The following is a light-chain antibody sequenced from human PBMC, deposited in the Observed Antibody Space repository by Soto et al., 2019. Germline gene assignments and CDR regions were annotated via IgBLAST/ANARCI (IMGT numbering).Light chain of an antibody. V-gene: IGLV1-40*01. CDR2: GST. Sequence: QSVLTQPPSVPGAPGQRVTISCTGSSSNIGAGYDVHWYQQLPGTAPKLLIYGSTNRPSGVPDRFSGSKSGTSASLAITGLQAEDEADYYCQSYDGTLSGSYVFGIGTKVTAL. CDR1: SSNIGAGYD. J-gene: IGLJ1*01. CDR3: QSYDGTLSGSYV.